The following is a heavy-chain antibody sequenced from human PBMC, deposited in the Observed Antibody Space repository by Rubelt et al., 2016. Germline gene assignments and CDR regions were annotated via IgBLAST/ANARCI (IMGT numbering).Heavy chain of an antibody. Sequence: QVQLQQWGAGLLKPSETLSLTCAVYGGSFSGYYWSWIRQPPGKGLEWIGEINHSGSTNYNPSLKSRVTISVDASKNQSSLKLSCVTAADTAVYYCASSGGLSGADSGSTWPDWYFDLWGRGTLVTVSS. V-gene: IGHV4-34*01. CDR2: INHSGST. CDR3: ASSGGLSGADSGSTWPDWYFDL. CDR1: GGSFSGYY. D-gene: IGHD1-26*01. J-gene: IGHJ2*01.